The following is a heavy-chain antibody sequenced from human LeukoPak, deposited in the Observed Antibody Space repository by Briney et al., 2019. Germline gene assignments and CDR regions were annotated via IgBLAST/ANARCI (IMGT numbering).Heavy chain of an antibody. J-gene: IGHJ4*02. Sequence: GGSLRLSCAASGFTFSSYAMSWVRQAPGKGLEWVSAIGSSGGSTYYADSVEGRFTISRDNSKNTLYLQMNSLRAEDTAVYYCAKAFMTTVTTFYDYWGQGTLVTVSS. V-gene: IGHV3-23*01. CDR3: AKAFMTTVTTFYDY. CDR1: GFTFSSYA. D-gene: IGHD4-17*01. CDR2: IGSSGGST.